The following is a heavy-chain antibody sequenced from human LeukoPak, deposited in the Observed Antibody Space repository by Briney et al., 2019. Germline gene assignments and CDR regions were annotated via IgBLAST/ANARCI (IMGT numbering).Heavy chain of an antibody. J-gene: IGHJ4*02. CDR2: IYSGGTT. V-gene: IGHV3-66*01. Sequence: GGSLRLSCAASGFNASSKYMSWVRQAPGKGLEWVSVIYSGGTTNYADSVKGRITISRDNSKNTLYLQMNSLRAEDTAVYYCARVTIFGVGLDYWGQGTLVTVSS. CDR1: GFNASSKY. D-gene: IGHD3-3*01. CDR3: ARVTIFGVGLDY.